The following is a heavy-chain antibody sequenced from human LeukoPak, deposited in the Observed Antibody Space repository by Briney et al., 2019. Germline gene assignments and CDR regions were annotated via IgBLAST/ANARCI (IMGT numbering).Heavy chain of an antibody. V-gene: IGHV4-34*01. J-gene: IGHJ6*03. CDR2: INHSGST. D-gene: IGHD3-22*01. CDR3: ARGEADYYDSSGYSDYYYYYMDV. Sequence: SETLSLTCTVSGGSISSYYWSWIRQPPGKGLEWIGEINHSGSTNYNPSLKSRVTISVDTSKNQFSLKLSSVTAADTAVYYCARGEADYYDSSGYSDYYYYYMDVWGKGTTVTVSS. CDR1: GGSISSYY.